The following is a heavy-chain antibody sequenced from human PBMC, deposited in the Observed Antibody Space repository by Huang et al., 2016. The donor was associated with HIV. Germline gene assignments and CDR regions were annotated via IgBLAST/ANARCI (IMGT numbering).Heavy chain of an antibody. Sequence: VQLVESGGGVVQPGRSLRLACAASGFSFSTYGLHWVRQAPGKGREWVAVISYDGINKYYAHSVKGRFTISRDTSENKVYLQMNSLRHEDTAVYYCAKDGADEEWDIDYWGQGTLVTVSS. CDR1: GFSFSTYG. V-gene: IGHV3-30*18. J-gene: IGHJ4*02. CDR2: ISYDGINK. CDR3: AKDGADEEWDIDY. D-gene: IGHD1-26*01.